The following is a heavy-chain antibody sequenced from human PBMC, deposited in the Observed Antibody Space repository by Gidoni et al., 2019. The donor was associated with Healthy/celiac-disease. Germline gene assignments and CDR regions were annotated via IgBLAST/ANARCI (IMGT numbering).Heavy chain of an antibody. J-gene: IGHJ5*02. CDR1: GYTFTSYY. Sequence: QVQLVQSGAEVKKPGASVKVSCKASGYTFTSYYMHWVRQAPGQGLEWMGIINPSGGSTSYAQKFQGKVTMTRDTSTSTVYMELSSLRSEDTAVYYCARDLSGGTVTTSWFDPWGQGTLVTVSS. D-gene: IGHD4-17*01. CDR2: INPSGGST. CDR3: ARDLSGGTVTTSWFDP. V-gene: IGHV1-46*01.